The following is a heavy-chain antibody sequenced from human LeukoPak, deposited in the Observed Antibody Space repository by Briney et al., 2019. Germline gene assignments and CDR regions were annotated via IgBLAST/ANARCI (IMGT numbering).Heavy chain of an antibody. CDR2: IKQDGSQT. D-gene: IGHD3-3*01. J-gene: IGHJ4*02. CDR1: GFTFSGAW. Sequence: GGSLRLSCAASGFTFSGAWMSWVRQAPGKGLEWVAHIKQDGSQTYYVDSVMGRVTISRDNAKNSLYLQMNSLRAEDTAVYYCARIYDFWSGYRDYWGQGTLVTVSS. V-gene: IGHV3-7*01. CDR3: ARIYDFWSGYRDY.